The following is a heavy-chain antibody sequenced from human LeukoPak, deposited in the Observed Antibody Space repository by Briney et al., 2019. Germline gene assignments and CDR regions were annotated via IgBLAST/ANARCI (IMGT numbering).Heavy chain of an antibody. V-gene: IGHV3-64D*08. CDR2: ISSNGRNT. J-gene: IGHJ4*02. D-gene: IGHD4/OR15-4a*01. Sequence: PGGSPRLSCLASGFTFSSYAMHWVRQAPGKGLQYVSAISSNGRNTYYADSVKGRFTISRDNSKNTLYLQMSSLRAEDTALYYCVKNPYGAYYFDYWGQGTLVTVSS. CDR3: VKNPYGAYYFDY. CDR1: GFTFSSYA.